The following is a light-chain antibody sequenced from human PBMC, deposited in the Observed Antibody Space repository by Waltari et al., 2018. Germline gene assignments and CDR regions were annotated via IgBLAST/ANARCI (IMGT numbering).Light chain of an antibody. J-gene: IGKJ1*01. CDR2: GAS. V-gene: IGKV3-15*01. Sequence: ETVMMQSPATLSLSPGERATLSCRASQSVSSNLAWYQQKPGQAPRLLIYGASTRATGIPARFSGSGSGTEFNLTIRSLQSEDFAIYYCQQYNNWPPWTFGQGTKVEIK. CDR3: QQYNNWPPWT. CDR1: QSVSSN.